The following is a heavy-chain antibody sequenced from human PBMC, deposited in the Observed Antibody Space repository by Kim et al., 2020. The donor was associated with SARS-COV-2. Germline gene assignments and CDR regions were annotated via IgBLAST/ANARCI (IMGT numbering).Heavy chain of an antibody. CDR2: INQSGTT. V-gene: IGHV4-4*02. Sequence: SETLSLTCAVSGGSITNIEWWSWVRQPPGKGLEWIGEINQSGTTNYNPSLKSRVTISIDKSNNQFSLRLDSVTAADTAMYYCARQSDYRSDYWGLGTLVT. CDR1: GGSITNIEW. CDR3: ARQSDYRSDY. J-gene: IGHJ4*02. D-gene: IGHD4-17*01.